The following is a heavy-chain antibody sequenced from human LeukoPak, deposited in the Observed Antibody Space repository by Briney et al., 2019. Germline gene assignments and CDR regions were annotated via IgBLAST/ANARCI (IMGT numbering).Heavy chain of an antibody. CDR2: FDPEDGET. V-gene: IGHV1-24*01. CDR1: GYTLTELS. J-gene: IGHJ3*02. D-gene: IGHD4-17*01. CDR3: ATGRATVTKRSNAFDI. Sequence: ASVKVSCKVSGYTLTELSMHWVRQAPGKGLEWMGGFDPEDGETIYAQKFQGRVTMTEDTSTDTAYMELSSLRSEDTAVYYCATGRATVTKRSNAFDIWGQGTMVTVSS.